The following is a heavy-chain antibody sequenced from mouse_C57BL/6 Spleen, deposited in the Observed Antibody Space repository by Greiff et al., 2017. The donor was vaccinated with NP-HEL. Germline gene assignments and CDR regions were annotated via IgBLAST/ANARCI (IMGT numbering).Heavy chain of an antibody. CDR3: ARPLLDYAMDY. CDR1: GYAFSSSW. Sequence: QVHVKQSGPELVKPGASVKISCKASGYAFSSSWMNWVKQRPGKGLEWIGRIYPGDGDTNYNGKFKGKATLTADKSSSTAYMQLSSLTSEDSAVYFCARPLLDYAMDYWGQGTSVTVSS. V-gene: IGHV1-82*01. CDR2: IYPGDGDT. D-gene: IGHD2-1*01. J-gene: IGHJ4*01.